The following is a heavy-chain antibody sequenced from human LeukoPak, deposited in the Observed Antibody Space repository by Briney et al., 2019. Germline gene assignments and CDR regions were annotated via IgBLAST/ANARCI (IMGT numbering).Heavy chain of an antibody. J-gene: IGHJ4*02. Sequence: SETLSLTCTVSGGSISSGAYYWSWIRQHPGKGLEWIGYIYYSGSTYYNPSLKSRLTISVDTSKNQFSLNLSSVTAADTAVYYCARTYETSGYFDYWGQGTLVAVSS. CDR3: ARTYETSGYFDY. CDR1: GGSISSGAYY. D-gene: IGHD3-22*01. CDR2: IYYSGST. V-gene: IGHV4-31*03.